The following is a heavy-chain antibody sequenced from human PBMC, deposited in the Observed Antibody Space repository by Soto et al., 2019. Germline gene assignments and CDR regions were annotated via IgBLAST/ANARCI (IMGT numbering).Heavy chain of an antibody. D-gene: IGHD6-13*01. Sequence: QITLKESGPALVKPTQTLTLTCTFSGFSFSSNAVGVGWIRQPPGKALEWLALIYWNHDKRYSQSLKSRLTISKDTSKNQVVLTMTNMDPVDTGTYYGAHHIADSVPFDYLGQGTQVTVSS. J-gene: IGHJ4*02. CDR2: IYWNHDK. V-gene: IGHV2-5*01. CDR1: GFSFSSNAVG. CDR3: AHHIADSVPFDY.